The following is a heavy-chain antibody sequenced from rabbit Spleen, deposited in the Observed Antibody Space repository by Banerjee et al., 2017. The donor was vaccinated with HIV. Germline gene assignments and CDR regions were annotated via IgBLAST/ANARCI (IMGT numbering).Heavy chain of an antibody. CDR1: GFSFSSSYY. D-gene: IGHD1-1*01. V-gene: IGHV1S40*01. CDR3: ARNYVNAFDP. CDR2: IYAGSSGRT. Sequence: SLEESGGDLVKPGASLTLTCTASGFSFSSSYYMCWVRQAPGKGLEWIACIYAGSSGRTYYASWAKGRFTISKTSSTTVTLQMTSLTAADTATYFCARNYVNAFDPWGPGTLVTVS. J-gene: IGHJ2*01.